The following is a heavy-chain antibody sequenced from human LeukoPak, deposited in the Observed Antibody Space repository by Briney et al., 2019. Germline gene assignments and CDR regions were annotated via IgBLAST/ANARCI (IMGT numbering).Heavy chain of an antibody. D-gene: IGHD3-10*01. Sequence: GEPLKISCKGSGYRFINYWIGWVRKMPGKGLEWMGIVFPGDSDTRYSPSFQGQVTISVDKSISTAYLQWSSLKASDTAMYYCARPNLTSGTYCIDYWGQGTLVTVSS. CDR2: VFPGDSDT. V-gene: IGHV5-51*01. CDR3: ARPNLTSGTYCIDY. J-gene: IGHJ4*02. CDR1: GYRFINYW.